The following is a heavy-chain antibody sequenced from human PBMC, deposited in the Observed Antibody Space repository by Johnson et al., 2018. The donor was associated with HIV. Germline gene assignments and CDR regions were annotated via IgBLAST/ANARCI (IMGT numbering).Heavy chain of an antibody. CDR1: GFTFSNYW. J-gene: IGHJ3*02. Sequence: EVQLVESGGGLVQPGASLRLSCAASGFTFSNYWMIWVRQAPGKGLEWVANIKSDGSDKYYVDSVKDRFTIFRDNAKDSLYLEMRSLRTEDTAMFYCARDMRMDSGWFGGMIRGASDIWGQGTMVTVSS. V-gene: IGHV3-7*01. CDR3: ARDMRMDSGWFGGMIRGASDI. CDR2: IKSDGSDK. D-gene: IGHD6-19*01.